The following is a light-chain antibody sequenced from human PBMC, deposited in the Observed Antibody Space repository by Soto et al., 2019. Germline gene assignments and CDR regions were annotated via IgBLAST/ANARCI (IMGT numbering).Light chain of an antibody. CDR2: TAS. CDR1: QGVSTW. Sequence: DIQMTQSPSSVSASVGDRVTITCRASQGVSTWLAWYQQKPGKAPNLLIYTASSLQSGVPSRFSGSGSGTDFPLTISSRQPEDFATYYCQQTTTFPLTFGGGTKVEI. CDR3: QQTTTFPLT. J-gene: IGKJ4*01. V-gene: IGKV1D-12*01.